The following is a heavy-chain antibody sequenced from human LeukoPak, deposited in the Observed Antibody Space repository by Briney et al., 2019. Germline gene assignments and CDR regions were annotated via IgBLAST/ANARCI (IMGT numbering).Heavy chain of an antibody. CDR2: IGPGGDT. J-gene: IGHJ6*04. CDR3: TREAIGPGRYWQLDV. Sequence: GGSLRLSCEASGFTLSMYDVHWVRQAPGKGLEWVSPIGPGGDTYYAGAVKGRFSISREDAKNSFYQLMNRLTAEETAIYFCTREAIGPGRYWQLDVWGRGTMVTVSS. CDR1: GFTLSMYD. D-gene: IGHD3-10*01. V-gene: IGHV3-13*01.